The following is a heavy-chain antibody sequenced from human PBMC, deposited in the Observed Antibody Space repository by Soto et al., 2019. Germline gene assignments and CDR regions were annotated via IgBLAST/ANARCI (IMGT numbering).Heavy chain of an antibody. J-gene: IGHJ4*02. V-gene: IGHV3-48*03. CDR3: AKVAPFILGSPF. Sequence: GGSLRLSCTASGFDFSGSEMNWFRQAPGKGLEWVAYITGSGGAMFHADSLKGRFSISRDNAKNSLFLEMNNLTADDAGVYYCAKVAPFILGSPFWGQGTLVTVSS. D-gene: IGHD2-21*01. CDR2: ITGSGGAM. CDR1: GFDFSGSE.